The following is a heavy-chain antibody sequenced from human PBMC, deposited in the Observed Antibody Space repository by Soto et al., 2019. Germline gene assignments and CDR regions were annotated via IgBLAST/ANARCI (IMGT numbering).Heavy chain of an antibody. J-gene: IGHJ4*02. CDR1: GYTFTNYG. CDR3: TRDRLTLTTSLIFDF. Sequence: QVQLVQSGAEVKKPGASVKVSCKASGYTFTNYGIAWVRQAPGQGLEWMGWISPYSGKTDYRQNLQGRVTMTADTSTTTAYMELRSLRSDDTAVYYCTRDRLTLTTSLIFDFWGRGTLVTVSS. D-gene: IGHD3-9*01. CDR2: ISPYSGKT. V-gene: IGHV1-18*01.